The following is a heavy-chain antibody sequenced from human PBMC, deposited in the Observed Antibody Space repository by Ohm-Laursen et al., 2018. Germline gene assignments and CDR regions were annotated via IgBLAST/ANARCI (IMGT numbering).Heavy chain of an antibody. CDR2: INPSGGST. D-gene: IGHD7-27*01. CDR1: GYTFTSYY. CDR3: ARVGTGGYDFDY. J-gene: IGHJ4*02. Sequence: SVKVSCKASGYTFTSYYMHWVRQAPGQGLEWMGIINPSGGSTSYAQKFQGRVTMIRDTSTSTVYMELSSLRSEDTAVYYCARVGTGGYDFDYWGQGTLVTVSS. V-gene: IGHV1-46*01.